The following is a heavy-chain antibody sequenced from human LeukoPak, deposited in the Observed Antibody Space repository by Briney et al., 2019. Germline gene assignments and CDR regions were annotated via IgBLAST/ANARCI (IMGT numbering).Heavy chain of an antibody. CDR1: GFTFSSYW. D-gene: IGHD1-26*01. CDR2: IKQESGEI. CDR3: ARDKIVGPTRFDY. Sequence: GGSLRLSCVASGFTFSSYWMSWVRQAPGKGPEWVANIKQESGEIYYVDSVKGRFTISRDNAKNSLYLQMNSLRAEDTAVYYCARDKIVGPTRFDYWGQGILVTVSS. V-gene: IGHV3-7*01. J-gene: IGHJ4*02.